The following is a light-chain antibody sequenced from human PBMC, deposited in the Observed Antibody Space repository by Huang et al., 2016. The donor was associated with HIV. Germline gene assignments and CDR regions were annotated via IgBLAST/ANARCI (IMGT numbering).Light chain of an antibody. CDR1: QSVSNT. CDR2: GAS. V-gene: IGKV3-15*01. Sequence: EIVMTQSPATLSVSPGERATLSCRASQSVSNTLAWYQQKPGQAPRLLIYGASTRATGIQARFSGRGSGTEFTLTISSLQSEDFAVYYCQQYDKWPLPFGGGTKVEIK. J-gene: IGKJ4*01. CDR3: QQYDKWPLP.